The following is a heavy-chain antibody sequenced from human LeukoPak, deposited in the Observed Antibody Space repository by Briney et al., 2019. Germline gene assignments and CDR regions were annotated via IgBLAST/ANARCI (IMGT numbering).Heavy chain of an antibody. CDR1: GFTFSSYG. J-gene: IGHJ6*02. Sequence: GGSLRLSCAASGFTFSSYGMHWVRQAPGKGLEWVAVISYDGSNKYYADSVKGRFTISRDNSKNTLYLQMNSLRAEDTAVHYCAKDGYCSSTSCLVYYYGMDVWGQGTTVTVSS. V-gene: IGHV3-30*18. CDR3: AKDGYCSSTSCLVYYYGMDV. CDR2: ISYDGSNK. D-gene: IGHD2-2*01.